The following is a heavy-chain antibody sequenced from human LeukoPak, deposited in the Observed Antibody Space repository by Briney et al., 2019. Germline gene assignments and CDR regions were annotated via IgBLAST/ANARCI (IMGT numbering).Heavy chain of an antibody. V-gene: IGHV3-23*01. CDR2: ISGSGGST. CDR3: AKKGVSSGWYGWFDP. CDR1: GFTFSSYA. J-gene: IGHJ5*02. Sequence: GGSLRLSCAASGFTFSSYAMSRVRQAPGKGLEWVSAISGSGGSTYYADSVKVRFTISRDNSKNTLYLQMNSLRAEDTAVYYCAKKGVSSGWYGWFDPWGQGTLVTVSS. D-gene: IGHD6-19*01.